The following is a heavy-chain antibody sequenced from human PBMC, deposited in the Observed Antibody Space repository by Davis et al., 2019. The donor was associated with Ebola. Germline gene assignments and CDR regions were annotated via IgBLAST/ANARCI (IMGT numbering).Heavy chain of an antibody. CDR2: IWYDGTNK. CDR3: ARAQEMATNVPGY. J-gene: IGHJ4*02. Sequence: GESLKISCVASGFTFRSYGMHWVRQAPGKGLEWVAVIWYDGTNKYYGDSVKGRFTISRDNSKNTLHLQMNSLRAEDTAVYYCARAQEMATNVPGYWGQGTVVIVSS. V-gene: IGHV3-33*01. CDR1: GFTFRSYG. D-gene: IGHD5-24*01.